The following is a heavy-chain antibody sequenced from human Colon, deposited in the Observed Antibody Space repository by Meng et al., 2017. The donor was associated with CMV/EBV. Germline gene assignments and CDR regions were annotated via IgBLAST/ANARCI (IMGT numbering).Heavy chain of an antibody. J-gene: IGHJ4*02. V-gene: IGHV4-4*07. CDR2: IQSDGNT. Sequence: QVQLQESGPGLVRPSETLSLPRRVSGAPISNFFWSWIRQSAGMRLEWIGRIQSDGNTYYNPSLKSRVTVSQDTSKNQISLRLRSVTAADTAVYYCATGSGDFDHWGQGTLVTVSS. CDR3: ATGSGDFDH. CDR1: GAPISNFF. D-gene: IGHD1-26*01.